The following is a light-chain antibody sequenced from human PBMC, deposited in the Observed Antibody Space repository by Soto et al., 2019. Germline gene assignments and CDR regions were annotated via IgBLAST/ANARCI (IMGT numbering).Light chain of an antibody. CDR1: SSDVGGYNY. CDR2: EVN. V-gene: IGLV2-14*01. J-gene: IGLJ3*02. Sequence: QSALTQPASVSGSPGQSITISCTGTSSDVGGYNYVSWYQQHPGKAPKLMIYEVNNRPSGVSNRFSGSKSGNTASPTISGLQAADEADYYCNSYTTSSTWVFGGGTKLTVL. CDR3: NSYTTSSTWV.